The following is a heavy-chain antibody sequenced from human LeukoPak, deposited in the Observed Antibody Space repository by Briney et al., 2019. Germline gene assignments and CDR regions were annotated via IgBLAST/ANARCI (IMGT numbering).Heavy chain of an antibody. D-gene: IGHD3-10*01. CDR2: ISSSSEYI. CDR3: AREKSKLLWAGDLLRPEYYYYMDV. Sequence: GGSLRLSCAASDSTFSGFALNWVRQAPGKGLEWVSSISSSSEYISYAVSVRGRFTMSRDSAKNSLYLQMNSLRAEDTAVYYCAREKSKLLWAGDLLRPEYYYYMDVWGKGTTVTVSS. V-gene: IGHV3-21*01. J-gene: IGHJ6*03. CDR1: DSTFSGFA.